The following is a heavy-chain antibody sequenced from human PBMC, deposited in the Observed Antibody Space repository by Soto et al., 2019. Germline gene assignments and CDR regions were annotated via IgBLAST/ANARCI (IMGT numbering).Heavy chain of an antibody. V-gene: IGHV3-30*18. CDR1: GFTFSSYG. D-gene: IGHD3-22*01. Sequence: VQLVESGGGVVQPGRSLRLSCAASGFTFSSYGMHWVRQAPGKGLEWVAVISYDGSNKYYADSVKGRFTISRDNSKNTLYLQMNSLRAEDTAVYYCAKDYDSSGYYYDYWGQGTLVTVSS. J-gene: IGHJ4*02. CDR2: ISYDGSNK. CDR3: AKDYDSSGYYYDY.